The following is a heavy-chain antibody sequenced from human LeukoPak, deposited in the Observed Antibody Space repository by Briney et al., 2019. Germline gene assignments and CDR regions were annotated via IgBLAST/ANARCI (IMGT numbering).Heavy chain of an antibody. CDR3: TTESNYYYGMDV. CDR1: GFTFSNAW. J-gene: IGHJ6*02. CDR2: IKSKTDGGTT. V-gene: IGHV3-15*01. Sequence: GGSLRLPCAASGFTFSNAWMSWVRQAPGKGLEWVGRIKSKTDGGTTDYAAPVKGRFTISRDDSKNTLYLQMNSLKTEDTAVYYCTTESNYYYGMDVWGQGTTVTVSS.